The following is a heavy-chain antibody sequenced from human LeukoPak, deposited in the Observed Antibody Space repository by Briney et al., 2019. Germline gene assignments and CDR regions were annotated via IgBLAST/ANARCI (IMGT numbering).Heavy chain of an antibody. CDR2: IYYSGST. CDR3: ARGLSSPGWFDP. CDR1: GGSISSGGYY. V-gene: IGHV4-31*03. J-gene: IGHJ5*02. Sequence: SETLSLTCTVSGGSISSGGYYWSWIRQHPGKGLEWIGYIYYSGSTYYNPSLKSRVTISVDTSKNQFSLKLSSVTAADTAVYYCARGLSSPGWFDPWGQGTLVTVSS. D-gene: IGHD2-15*01.